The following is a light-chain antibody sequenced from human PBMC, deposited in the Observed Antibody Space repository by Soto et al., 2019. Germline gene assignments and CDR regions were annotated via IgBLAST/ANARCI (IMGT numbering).Light chain of an antibody. Sequence: QSVLTQPRSVSGSPGQSVTISCTGTSSDVGGYNYVSWYQQHPGKAPKLMIYDVSKRPSGVPDRFSGSKSGNTASLTISGLQAEDEADYSCCSYAGSYTLYVFGTGTKVTDL. CDR2: DVS. J-gene: IGLJ1*01. V-gene: IGLV2-11*01. CDR3: CSYAGSYTLYV. CDR1: SSDVGGYNY.